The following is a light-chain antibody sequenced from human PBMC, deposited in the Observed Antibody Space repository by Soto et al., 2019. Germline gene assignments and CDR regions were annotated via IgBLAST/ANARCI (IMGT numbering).Light chain of an antibody. CDR1: QSVNNNY. CDR3: QQYSISVT. J-gene: IGKJ1*01. V-gene: IGKV3-20*01. Sequence: EIVLTQSPGTLSLSPGETTTLSCRASQSVNNNYLAWYQQKPGQAPRLLIYGASSRATGIPDRFSGSGSGTDFTLTISRLEPEDFAVYYCQQYSISVTFGQGTKVEIK. CDR2: GAS.